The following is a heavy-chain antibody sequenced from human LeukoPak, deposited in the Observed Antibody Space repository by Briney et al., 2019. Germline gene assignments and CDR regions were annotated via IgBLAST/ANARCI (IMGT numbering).Heavy chain of an antibody. V-gene: IGHV4-59*01. CDR2: IYYSGST. CDR1: GDSINTYY. D-gene: IGHD6-19*01. CDR3: ARGGGWYAFDY. Sequence: SETLSLTCTVSGDSINTYYWNWIRQPPGKGLEWIGYIYYSGSTNYNPSLKSRVTISVDTSKNQFSLKLRSVTAADTAVYYCARGGGWYAFDYWGQGTLVTVSS. J-gene: IGHJ4*02.